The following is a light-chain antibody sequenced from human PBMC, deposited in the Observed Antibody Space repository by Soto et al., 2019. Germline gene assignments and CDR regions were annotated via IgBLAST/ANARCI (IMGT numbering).Light chain of an antibody. CDR2: GVS. Sequence: FVLTQSPGTVSLSPGERATLSCRASHTVVNDYLAWYQQRPGQAPRLLLYGVSRRATGIPDRLSGSGSGTDFTLTISRLEPEDFAVYYCQHLDKFAQGTKVDIK. J-gene: IGKJ2*01. V-gene: IGKV3-20*01. CDR3: QHLDK. CDR1: HTVVNDY.